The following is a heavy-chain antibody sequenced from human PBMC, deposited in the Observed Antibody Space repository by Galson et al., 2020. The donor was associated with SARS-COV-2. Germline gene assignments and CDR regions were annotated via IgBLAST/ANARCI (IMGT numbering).Heavy chain of an antibody. Sequence: GGSLSLSCAASGFTFSNFAMHWVRQAPGKGLEWVAVISDDGTNTYYRDSVKGRFSISRDNSKNTLYLQMNSLRVEDTAVYHCAKSLWFGEILSPFDYWGQGAQATVSS. J-gene: IGHJ4*02. D-gene: IGHD3-10*01. CDR2: ISDDGTNT. CDR1: GFTFSNFA. V-gene: IGHV3-30*18. CDR3: AKSLWFGEILSPFDY.